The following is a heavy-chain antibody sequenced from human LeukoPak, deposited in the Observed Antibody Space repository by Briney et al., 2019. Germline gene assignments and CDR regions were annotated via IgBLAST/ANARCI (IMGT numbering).Heavy chain of an antibody. CDR2: INPNSGGT. V-gene: IGHV1-2*02. CDR1: GYTFTGYY. D-gene: IGHD3-3*01. CDR3: ARGDDYDFWSGYYYYFDY. J-gene: IGHJ4*02. Sequence: ASVKVSCKAFGYTFTGYYMHWVRQAPGQGLEWMGWINPNSGGTNYAQKFQGRVTMTRDTSISTAYMELSRLRSDDTAVYYCARGDDYDFWSGYYYYFDYWGQGTLVTVSS.